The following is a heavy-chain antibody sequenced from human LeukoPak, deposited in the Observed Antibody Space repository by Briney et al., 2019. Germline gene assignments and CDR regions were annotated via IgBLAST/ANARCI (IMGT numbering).Heavy chain of an antibody. J-gene: IGHJ4*02. CDR2: ISSSSSYI. Sequence: GGSLRLSCAASGFTFSSYSMNWVRQAPGKGLEWVSSISSSSSYIYYADSVKGRFTISRDNAKNSLYLQMNSLRAEDTAVYYCARDLRYYDSGGYYYFDYWGQGTLVTVSS. CDR1: GFTFSSYS. D-gene: IGHD3-22*01. CDR3: ARDLRYYDSGGYYYFDY. V-gene: IGHV3-21*01.